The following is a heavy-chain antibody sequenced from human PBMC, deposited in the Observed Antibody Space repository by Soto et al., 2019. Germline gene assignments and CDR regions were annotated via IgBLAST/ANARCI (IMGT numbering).Heavy chain of an antibody. CDR1: GFTFDDYA. J-gene: IGHJ6*03. CDR2: ISCNSGSI. V-gene: IGHV3-9*01. CDR3: AKDYPGYYMDV. Sequence: EVQLVESGGGLVQPGGSLRLSCAASGFTFDDYAMHWVRQAPGKGLEWVSGISCNSGSIGYADSVKGRFTISRDNAKNSLYLQMNSLRAEDTAVYYCAKDYPGYYMDVWGKGTTVTVSS.